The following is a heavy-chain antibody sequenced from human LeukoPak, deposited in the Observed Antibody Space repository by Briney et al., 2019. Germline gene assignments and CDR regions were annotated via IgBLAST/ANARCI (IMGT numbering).Heavy chain of an antibody. CDR2: ISYAGTKI. J-gene: IGHJ4*02. Sequence: GGSLRLSCVASGFTFSYYPMHWVRQAPGKGLEWVATISYAGTKIYYADSVKGRLTISRDHSRDTLYLQMSSLRTEDTAVYYCARGPYYDGSGYDFDYWGQGTLVTVSS. V-gene: IGHV3-30-3*01. CDR3: ARGPYYDGSGYDFDY. CDR1: GFTFSYYP. D-gene: IGHD3-22*01.